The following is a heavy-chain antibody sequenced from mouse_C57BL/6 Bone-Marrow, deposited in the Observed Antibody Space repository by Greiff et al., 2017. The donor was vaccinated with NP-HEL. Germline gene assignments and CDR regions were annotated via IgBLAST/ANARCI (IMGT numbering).Heavy chain of an antibody. D-gene: IGHD2-4*01. CDR2: IDPSDSYT. V-gene: IGHV1-50*01. J-gene: IGHJ2*01. CDR3: APFYYDYDGFDY. CDR1: GYTFTSYW. Sequence: QVQLQQPGAELVKPGASVKLSCKASGYTFTSYWMQWVKQRPGQGLEWIGEIDPSDSYTNYKQKFKGKATLTVDTSSSTAYMQLISLTSEDSAVYDCAPFYYDYDGFDYWGQGTTLTVSS.